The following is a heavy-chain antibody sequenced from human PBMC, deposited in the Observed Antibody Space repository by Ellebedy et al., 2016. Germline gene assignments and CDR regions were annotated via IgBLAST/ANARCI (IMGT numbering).Heavy chain of an antibody. J-gene: IGHJ4*02. CDR1: GGSINSGDYY. Sequence: LRLSXSVSGGSINSGDYYWSWIRQPPGKGLEWLSYIYYSGTTYYNTSLKSRITISVDTSKNQFSLRLSSVTAADTAVYFCARETDFWSDSSYFDYWGQGILVTISS. V-gene: IGHV4-30-4*01. D-gene: IGHD3-3*01. CDR2: IYYSGTT. CDR3: ARETDFWSDSSYFDY.